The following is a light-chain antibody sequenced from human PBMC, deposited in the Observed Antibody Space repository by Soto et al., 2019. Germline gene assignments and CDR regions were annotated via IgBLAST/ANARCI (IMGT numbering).Light chain of an antibody. CDR3: QQYGSSPPMVT. CDR2: GAS. J-gene: IGKJ3*01. Sequence: EIVLTQSPGTLSLSPGERATLSCRASQSVSSSYLAWYQQKPGQAPRLLIYGASSRATGIPDRFSGSGSGTDFTLTISRLEPEDFAVYNCQQYGSSPPMVTFGPGTKVDIK. V-gene: IGKV3-20*01. CDR1: QSVSSSY.